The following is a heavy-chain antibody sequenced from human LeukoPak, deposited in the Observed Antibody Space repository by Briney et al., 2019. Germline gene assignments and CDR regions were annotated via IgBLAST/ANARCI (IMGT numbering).Heavy chain of an antibody. V-gene: IGHV4-59*01. Sequence: PSETLSLTCSVSGGAISSYYWSWIRQPPGKGLEWIAYIFYSGGTNYSPSLKSRVTISVDTSKNQFSLKLSSVTAADTAMYYCARGYHTNKDWFDPWGQGTLVTVSS. CDR2: IFYSGGT. CDR3: ARGYHTNKDWFDP. J-gene: IGHJ5*02. CDR1: GGAISSYY. D-gene: IGHD1/OR15-1a*01.